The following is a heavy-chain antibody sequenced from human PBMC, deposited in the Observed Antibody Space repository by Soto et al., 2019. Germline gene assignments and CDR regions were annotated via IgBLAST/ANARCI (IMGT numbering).Heavy chain of an antibody. CDR1: GYTFTSYA. CDR3: ATWLPPIYYFDY. J-gene: IGHJ4*02. Sequence: ASVKVSCKASGYTFTSYAMHWVRQAPGQRLEWMGGINAGNGNTKYSQKFQGRVTMTRDTSASTAYMELSSLRSEDTAVYYCATWLPPIYYFDYWGQGTLVTVSS. V-gene: IGHV1-3*01. CDR2: INAGNGNT. D-gene: IGHD5-18*01.